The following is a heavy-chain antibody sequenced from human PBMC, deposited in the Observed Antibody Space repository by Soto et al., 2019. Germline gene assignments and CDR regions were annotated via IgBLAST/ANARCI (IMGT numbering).Heavy chain of an antibody. CDR1: GITISNYP. CDR2: TSGSGDRT. CDR3: VKDDGGYPSTAPH. D-gene: IGHD3-22*01. J-gene: IGHJ1*01. V-gene: IGHV3-23*01. Sequence: EVQLLESGGGLVQPGGSLRLSCAASGITISNYPMSWVRQAPGKGLDWVSGTSGSGDRTYYADSAKGRFTISKDISKNSLSLQLDNLGVEDTAVYFCVKDDGGYPSTAPHWGQGTLVTVSS.